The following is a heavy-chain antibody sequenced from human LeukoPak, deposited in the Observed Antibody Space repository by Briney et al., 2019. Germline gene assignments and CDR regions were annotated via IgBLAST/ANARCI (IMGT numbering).Heavy chain of an antibody. D-gene: IGHD2-15*01. CDR2: ISGSGDKT. V-gene: IGHV3-23*01. CDR3: AKDTSAWWYHRAYMNV. Sequence: GGSLRLSCAASGFTFSDYAMSWVRQAPGGGLEWVSAISGSGDKTFHADSVRGRFTTSRDNSKNTLSLQMSSLRVEDPAVYFCAKDTSAWWYHRAYMNVWGTGATVTVSS. CDR1: GFTFSDYA. J-gene: IGHJ6*03.